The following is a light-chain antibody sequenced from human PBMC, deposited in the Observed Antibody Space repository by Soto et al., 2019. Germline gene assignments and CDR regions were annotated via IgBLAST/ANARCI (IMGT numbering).Light chain of an antibody. CDR1: RSDIGDSNF. CDR2: EVN. J-gene: IGLJ1*01. V-gene: IGLV2-14*01. CDR3: ASFRSGTILI. Sequence: QSALTQPASVSGSPGQSVTISCTGPRSDIGDSNFISWYQHSPGKAPRLLIYEVNNRPSGISRRFSGSKAGNTASLTISGLLDDEEGDYFCASFRSGTILIFGSGTKVTVL.